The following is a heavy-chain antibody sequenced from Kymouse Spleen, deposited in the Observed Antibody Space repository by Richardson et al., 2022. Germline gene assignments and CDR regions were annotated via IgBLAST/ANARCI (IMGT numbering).Heavy chain of an antibody. CDR3: ARDLESSSL. J-gene: IGHJ4*02,IGHJ5*02. D-gene: IGHD6-13*01. Sequence: QVQLQESGPGLVKPSETLSLTCTVSGGSISSYYWSWIRQPPGKGLEWIGYIYYSGSTNYNPSLKSRVTISVDTSKNQFSLKLSSVTAADTAVYYCARDLESSSLWGQGTLVTVSS. V-gene: IGHV4-59*01. CDR2: IYYSGST. CDR1: GGSISSYY.